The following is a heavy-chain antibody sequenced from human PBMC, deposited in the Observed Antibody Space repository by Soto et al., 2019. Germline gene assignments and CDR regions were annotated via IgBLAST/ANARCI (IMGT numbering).Heavy chain of an antibody. CDR1: GFTFSSYA. CDR2: ISGSGGST. V-gene: IGHV3-23*01. CDR3: AKGIWSIAAGDNWFDP. D-gene: IGHD6-13*01. Sequence: GGSLRLSCAASGFTFSSYAMSWVRQAPGKGLEWVSAISGSGGSTYYADSVKGRFTISRDNSKNTLYLQMNSLRAEDTAVYYCAKGIWSIAAGDNWFDPWGQGTLVTVSS. J-gene: IGHJ5*02.